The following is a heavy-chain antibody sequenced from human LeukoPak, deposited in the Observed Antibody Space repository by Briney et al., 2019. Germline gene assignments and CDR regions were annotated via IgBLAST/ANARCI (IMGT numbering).Heavy chain of an antibody. D-gene: IGHD5-18*01. J-gene: IGHJ3*02. CDR2: ISSSSSYI. CDR3: AGVDAAMPDAFDI. Sequence: PGGSLRLSCAASGFTFSSYIINWVRQAPGKGLEWVSSISSSSSYIYYADSVKGRFTISRDNAKNSLYLQMDSLRAEDTAVYYCAGVDAAMPDAFDIWGQGTTVTVSS. CDR1: GFTFSSYI. V-gene: IGHV3-21*01.